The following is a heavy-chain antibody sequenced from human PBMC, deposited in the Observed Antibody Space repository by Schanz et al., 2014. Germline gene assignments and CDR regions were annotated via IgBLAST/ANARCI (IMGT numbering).Heavy chain of an antibody. J-gene: IGHJ4*02. Sequence: QVQLVESGGGVVQPGGSLRLSCAASGFTFSINAMHWARQPPGKGLEWVAFIRYDGSNKYYADSVKGRFTISRDNSKNTLYLQMNSLRAEDTAVYYCPTETLDYWGQGTLVTVSS. CDR2: IRYDGSNK. V-gene: IGHV3-30*02. CDR1: GFTFSINA. CDR3: PTETLDY.